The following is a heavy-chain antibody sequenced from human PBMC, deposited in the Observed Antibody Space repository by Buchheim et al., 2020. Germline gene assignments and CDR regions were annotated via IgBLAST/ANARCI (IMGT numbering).Heavy chain of an antibody. CDR1: RFTFSSYG. J-gene: IGHJ6*02. CDR2: IWYDGSNK. CDR3: ARDQSRGFSGYYYGMDV. Sequence: QVQLVESGGGVVQPGRSLRLSRAASRFTFSSYGMHWVRQAPGKGLEWVAVIWYDGSNKYYADSVKGRFTISRDNSKNTRYLQMNSLRAEDTAVYYCARDQSRGFSGYYYGMDVWGQGTT. D-gene: IGHD3-10*01. V-gene: IGHV3-33*01.